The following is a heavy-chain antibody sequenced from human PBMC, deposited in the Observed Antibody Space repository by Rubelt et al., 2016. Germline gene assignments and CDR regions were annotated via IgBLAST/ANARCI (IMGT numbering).Heavy chain of an antibody. CDR1: GGSISSSSYY. J-gene: IGHJ6*02. CDR3: ARMTLYDSSSYGMDV. V-gene: IGHV4-39*01. D-gene: IGHD3-22*01. CDR2: IYYSGST. Sequence: QLQLQESGPGLVKPSETLSLTCTVSGGSISSSSYYWGWIRQPPGKGLEWIGSIYYSGSTYYNPSLKSRVTISVDTSKNQFSLKLSSVTAADTAVYYCARMTLYDSSSYGMDVWGQGTTVTVSS.